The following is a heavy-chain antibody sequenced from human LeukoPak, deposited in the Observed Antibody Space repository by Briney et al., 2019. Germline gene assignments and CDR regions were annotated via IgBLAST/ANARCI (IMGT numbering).Heavy chain of an antibody. J-gene: IGHJ4*02. D-gene: IGHD3-22*01. CDR2: ISSSSSYI. CDR1: GFTFSSYS. CDR3: AGDGAYYYDSSGYYFRDY. Sequence: KTGGSLRLSCAASGFTFSSYSMNWVRQAPGKGLEWVSSISSSSSYIYYADSVKGRFTISRDNAKNSLYLQMNSLRAEDTAVYYCAGDGAYYYDSSGYYFRDYWGQGTLVTVSS. V-gene: IGHV3-21*01.